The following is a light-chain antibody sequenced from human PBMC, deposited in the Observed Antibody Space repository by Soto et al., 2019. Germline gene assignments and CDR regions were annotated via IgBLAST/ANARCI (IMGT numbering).Light chain of an antibody. Sequence: DIVMTQTPLSLPVTPGEPSSVCCGCSQSRLDSADGNTYLDWYVQKPGQSPQLLIYTLSSRASGVPDRFSGIGSRTDFTLKISRVEAEDVGVYYCMQRREFPITFGQGTRLEIK. J-gene: IGKJ5*01. V-gene: IGKV2-40*01. CDR1: QSRLDSADGNTY. CDR3: MQRREFPIT. CDR2: TLS.